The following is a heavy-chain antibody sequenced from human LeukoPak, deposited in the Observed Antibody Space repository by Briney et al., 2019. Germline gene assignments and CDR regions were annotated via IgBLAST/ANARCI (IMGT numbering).Heavy chain of an antibody. Sequence: PSETLSLTCTVSGGSISSYYWSWIRQPPGKGLEWIGSIYYSGSTYYNPSLKSRVTISVDTSKNQFSLKLSSVTAADTAVYYCTRANGYGLIDYWGQGTLVTVSS. J-gene: IGHJ4*02. D-gene: IGHD3-10*01. V-gene: IGHV4-39*01. CDR2: IYYSGST. CDR3: TRANGYGLIDY. CDR1: GGSISSYY.